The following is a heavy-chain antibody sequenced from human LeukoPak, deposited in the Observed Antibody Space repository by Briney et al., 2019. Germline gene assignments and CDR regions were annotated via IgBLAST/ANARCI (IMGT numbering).Heavy chain of an antibody. J-gene: IGHJ3*02. Sequence: ASVKVSCKASGYTFTSYYMHWVRQAPGQGLEWMGIINPSGGSTSYAQKFQGRVTMTRDMSTSTVYMELSSLRSEDTAVYYCARELYDFWSGYLFLGERDAFDIWGQGTMVTVSS. V-gene: IGHV1-46*01. CDR3: ARELYDFWSGYLFLGERDAFDI. D-gene: IGHD3-3*01. CDR1: GYTFTSYY. CDR2: INPSGGST.